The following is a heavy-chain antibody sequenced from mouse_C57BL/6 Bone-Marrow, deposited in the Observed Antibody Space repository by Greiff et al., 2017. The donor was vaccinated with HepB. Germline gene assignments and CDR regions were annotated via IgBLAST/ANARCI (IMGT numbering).Heavy chain of an antibody. CDR2: IDPSDSYT. CDR1: GYTFTSYW. V-gene: IGHV1-69*01. J-gene: IGHJ1*03. D-gene: IGHD2-1*01. Sequence: VQLQQPGAELVMPGASVKLSCKASGYTFTSYWMHWVKQRPGQGLEWIGEIDPSDSYTNYNQKFKGKSTLTVDKSSSTAYMQLSSLTSEDSAVYYCARYYGNSNWYFDVWGTGTTVTVSS. CDR3: ARYYGNSNWYFDV.